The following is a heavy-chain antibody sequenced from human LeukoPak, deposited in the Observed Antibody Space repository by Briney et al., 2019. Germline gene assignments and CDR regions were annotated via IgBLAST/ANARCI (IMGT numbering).Heavy chain of an antibody. CDR2: IYTSGST. J-gene: IGHJ6*02. V-gene: IGHV4-61*02. CDR3: AREVTFNYYYYGMDV. Sequence: SQTLSLTCTVSGGSLSSGSYYWSWIRQPAGRGLEWIGRIYTSGSTNYNTSLKSRVTISVDTSKNQFSLKLSSVTAADTAVYYCAREVTFNYYYYGMDVWGQGTTVTVSS. CDR1: GGSLSSGSYY.